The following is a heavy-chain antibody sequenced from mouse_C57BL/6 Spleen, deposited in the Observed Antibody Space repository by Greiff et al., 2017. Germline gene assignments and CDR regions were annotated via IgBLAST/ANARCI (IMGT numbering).Heavy chain of an antibody. CDR1: GLSFPSYA. Sequence: QVQLKESGPGLVAPSQRLSITCTVSGLSFPSYAISWVRQPPGKGLEWPGVICTGGDTNYISALQSRLGISKDNSKSQVFLKMNSRQTENTARYYCARRRGYDCAWYAYWGQGTLVTVSA. V-gene: IGHV2-9-1*01. J-gene: IGHJ3*01. D-gene: IGHD2-2*01. CDR3: ARRRGYDCAWYAY. CDR2: ICTGGDT.